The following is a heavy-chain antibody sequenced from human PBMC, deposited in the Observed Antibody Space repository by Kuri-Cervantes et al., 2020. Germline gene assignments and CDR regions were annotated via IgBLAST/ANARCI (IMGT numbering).Heavy chain of an antibody. CDR1: GGSIRSYY. J-gene: IGHJ6*03. CDR3: ARATRGSDSLWWGYFYMDV. CDR2: IYYSGGP. V-gene: IGHV4-59*01. D-gene: IGHD2-8*02. Sequence: SETLSLTCSISGGSIRSYYWSWIRQPPGKGLEWIANIYYSGGPKFNPSLESRVTISVDTSKNQLSLKLSSVTAADTGVYYCARATRGSDSLWWGYFYMDVWGKGTTVTVSS.